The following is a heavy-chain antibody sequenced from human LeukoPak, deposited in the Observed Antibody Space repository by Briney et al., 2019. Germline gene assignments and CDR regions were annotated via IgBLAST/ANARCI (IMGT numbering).Heavy chain of an antibody. J-gene: IGHJ5*02. CDR1: GYTFTGYY. CDR2: INPNSGGT. V-gene: IGHV1-2*02. CDR3: VRDQGSSSRSYNWFDP. Sequence: ASVKVSCKASGYTFTGYYMHWVRQAPGQGLEWMGWINPNSGGTNYAQKFQGRVTMTRDTSISTAYMELSRLRSDDTAVYYCVRDQGSSSRSYNWFDPWGQGTLVTVSS. D-gene: IGHD6-13*01.